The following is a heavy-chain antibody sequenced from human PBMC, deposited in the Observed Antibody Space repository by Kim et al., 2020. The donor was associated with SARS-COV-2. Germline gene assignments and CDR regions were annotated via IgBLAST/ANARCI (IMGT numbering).Heavy chain of an antibody. J-gene: IGHJ4*02. V-gene: IGHV3-23*01. CDR3: AKAAPPYYYDSSGPFDY. Sequence: GKGRCTIYRDNAKNTLFLQMNSLRAEDTAIYYCAKAAPPYYYDSSGPFDYWGQGTLVTVSS. D-gene: IGHD3-22*01.